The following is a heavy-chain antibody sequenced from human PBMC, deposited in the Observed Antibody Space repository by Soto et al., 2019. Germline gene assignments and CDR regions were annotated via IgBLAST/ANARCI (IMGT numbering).Heavy chain of an antibody. Sequence: EVPLVESGGGLIQPGGSLRLSCAASGFTFSSNDMNWVRQAPGKGLEWVSLIYSGGSTYYADSVKGRFTISRDNSKHTLYPQMSSLRAEDTAVYYCATRPLLPGAPWGQGTMVTVSS. CDR3: ATRPLLPGAP. CDR2: IYSGGST. V-gene: IGHV3-53*01. J-gene: IGHJ3*01. CDR1: GFTFSSND. D-gene: IGHD3-22*01.